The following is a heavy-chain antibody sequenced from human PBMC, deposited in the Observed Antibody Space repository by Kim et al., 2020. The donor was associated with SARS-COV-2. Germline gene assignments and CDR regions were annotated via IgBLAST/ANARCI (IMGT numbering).Heavy chain of an antibody. J-gene: IGHJ6*02. D-gene: IGHD3-10*01. CDR1: GFTFSSYG. Sequence: GGSLRLSCAASGFTFSSYGMHWVRQAPGKGLEWVAVISYDGSNKYYADSVKGRFTISRDNSKNTLYLQMNSLRAEDTAVYFCAKVIYYGSGSYYQNYYYGMDVWGQGTTVTVSS. V-gene: IGHV3-30*18. CDR2: ISYDGSNK. CDR3: AKVIYYGSGSYYQNYYYGMDV.